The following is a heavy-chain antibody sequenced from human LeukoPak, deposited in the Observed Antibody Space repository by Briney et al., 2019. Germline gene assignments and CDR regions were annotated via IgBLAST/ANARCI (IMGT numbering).Heavy chain of an antibody. CDR2: VSSSGGST. D-gene: IGHD3-3*01. Sequence: PGGSLRLSCAASGFTFSSYAMSWVRQAPGKGLEWVSIVSSSGGSTYYADSVEGRFTISRDNSKNTLYLEMNSLGAEDTAKYYCAKVLDFWSGYWRYYMDVWGKGTTVTVSS. CDR1: GFTFSSYA. CDR3: AKVLDFWSGYWRYYMDV. V-gene: IGHV3-23*01. J-gene: IGHJ6*03.